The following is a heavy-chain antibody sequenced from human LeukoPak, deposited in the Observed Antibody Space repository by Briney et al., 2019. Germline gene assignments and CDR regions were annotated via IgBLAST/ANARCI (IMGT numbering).Heavy chain of an antibody. CDR2: IKQDGSEK. CDR1: GFTFSSYW. CDR3: ARTDCSSTSCYAYYFDY. Sequence: SGGSLSLSCAASGFTFSSYWMSWVRQAPGKGLEWVANIKQDGSEKYYVDSVKGRFTISRDNAKNSLYLQMNSLRAEDTAVYYCARTDCSSTSCYAYYFDYWGQGTLVTVSS. D-gene: IGHD2-2*01. J-gene: IGHJ4*02. V-gene: IGHV3-7*01.